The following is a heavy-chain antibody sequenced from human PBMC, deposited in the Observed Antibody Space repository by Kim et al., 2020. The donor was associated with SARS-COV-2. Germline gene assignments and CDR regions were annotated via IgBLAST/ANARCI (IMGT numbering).Heavy chain of an antibody. V-gene: IGHV1-46*01. CDR3: ARDRGQWLKGYYFDY. J-gene: IGHJ4*02. Sequence: ASVKVSCKASGYTFTSYYMHWVRQAPGQGLEWMGIINPSGGSTSYAQKFQGRVTMTRDTSTSTVYMELSSLRSEDTAVYYCARDRGQWLKGYYFDYWGQGTLVTVSS. CDR2: INPSGGST. CDR1: GYTFTSYY. D-gene: IGHD6-19*01.